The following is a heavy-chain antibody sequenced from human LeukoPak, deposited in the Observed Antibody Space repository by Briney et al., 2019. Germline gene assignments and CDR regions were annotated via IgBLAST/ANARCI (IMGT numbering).Heavy chain of an antibody. D-gene: IGHD1-1*01. CDR1: GFTFSSYG. J-gene: IGHJ6*03. CDR3: AQLPYYYYYMDV. CDR2: ISGSGGST. V-gene: IGHV3-23*01. Sequence: TGGSLRLSCAASGFTFSSYGMSWVRQAPGKGLERVSAISGSGGSTYYADSVKGRFTISRDNSKNTLYLQMNSLRAEDTAVYYCAQLPYYYYYMDVWGKGTTVTISS.